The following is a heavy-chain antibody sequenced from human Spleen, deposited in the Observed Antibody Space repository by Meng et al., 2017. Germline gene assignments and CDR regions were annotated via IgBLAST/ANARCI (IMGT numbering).Heavy chain of an antibody. V-gene: IGHV3-23*01. CDR1: GFTFSSYA. D-gene: IGHD3/OR15-3a*01. CDR3: AKERVSWTQVAIHY. CDR2: ISSSGGSA. J-gene: IGHJ4*02. Sequence: GESLKISCAASGFTFSSYAMSWVRQAPGKGLEWVSTISSSGGSAYYADSVKGRFTIPRDNSRNTLFLQMDSVRAEDTAIYYCAKERVSWTQVAIHYWGQGTLVTVSS.